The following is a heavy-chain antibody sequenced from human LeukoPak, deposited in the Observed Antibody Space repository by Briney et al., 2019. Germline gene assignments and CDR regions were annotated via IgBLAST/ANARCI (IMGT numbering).Heavy chain of an antibody. J-gene: IGHJ3*02. V-gene: IGHV4-59*01. CDR2: IYYSGST. Sequence: VKPSETLSLTCTVPGGSIRSYYWSWIRQPPGKGLEWIGYIYYSGSTNYNPSLKSRVTISVDTSKNQFSLKLSSVTAADTAVYYCARDKKDYYDSSGYYYFAFDIWGQGTMVNVSS. CDR3: ARDKKDYYDSSGYYYFAFDI. CDR1: GGSIRSYY. D-gene: IGHD3-22*01.